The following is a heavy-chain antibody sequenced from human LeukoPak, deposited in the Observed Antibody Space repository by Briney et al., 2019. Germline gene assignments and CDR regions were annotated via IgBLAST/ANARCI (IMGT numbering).Heavy chain of an antibody. CDR3: AKASCSSTSCYKSPCG. J-gene: IGHJ4*02. D-gene: IGHD2-2*02. V-gene: IGHV3-33*05. CDR1: VVTFCMYG. CDR2: ISDDGSNT. Sequence: GRSLRLSCAASVVTFCMYGMRCVREAPDKGGWRGAVISDDGSNTYYADSAQGRFTTSTDNSQNTLYLQKNSLRAEDTAAYYCAKASCSSTSCYKSPCGWGQRTPVTLS.